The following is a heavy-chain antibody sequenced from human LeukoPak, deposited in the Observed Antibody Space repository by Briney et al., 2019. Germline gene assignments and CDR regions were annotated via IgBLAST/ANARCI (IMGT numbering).Heavy chain of an antibody. CDR1: GFTFSSYA. D-gene: IGHD3-22*01. CDR2: ISDSGGST. J-gene: IGHJ4*02. CDR3: AKSRITMIVVVQKQGGAFDY. Sequence: GGSLRLSCAASGFTFSSYAMSWVRQAPGKGLEWVSGISDSGGSTYYADSVKGRFTISRDNSKNTLYLQMNSLRAEDTAVYYCAKSRITMIVVVQKQGGAFDYWGQGTLVTVSS. V-gene: IGHV3-23*01.